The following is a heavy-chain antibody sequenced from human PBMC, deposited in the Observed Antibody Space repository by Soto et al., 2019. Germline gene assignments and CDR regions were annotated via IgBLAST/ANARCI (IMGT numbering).Heavy chain of an antibody. J-gene: IGHJ5*02. CDR1: GGTFSSYA. Sequence: ASVKVSCKASGGTFSSYAISWVRQAPGQGLEWMGGIIPIFGTANYAQKFQGRVTITADESTSTAYMELSSLRSEDTAVYYCARVVVGYCSSTSCLLYWFDPWGQGTLVTVSS. D-gene: IGHD2-2*01. CDR3: ARVVVGYCSSTSCLLYWFDP. V-gene: IGHV1-69*13. CDR2: IIPIFGTA.